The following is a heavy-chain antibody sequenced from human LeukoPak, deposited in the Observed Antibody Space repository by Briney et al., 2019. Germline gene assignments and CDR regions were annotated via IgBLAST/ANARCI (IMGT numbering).Heavy chain of an antibody. J-gene: IGHJ4*02. CDR3: AKDRAPYYYDSSGYYD. V-gene: IGHV3-9*01. CDR1: GFTFDDYA. CDR2: ISWNSGSI. Sequence: PGRSLRLSCAASGFTFDDYAMHWVRQAPGKGLEWVSGISWNSGSIGYADSVKGRFTISRDNAKNSLYLQMNSLRAEDTALYYCAKDRAPYYYDSSGYYDWGQGTLVTVSS. D-gene: IGHD3-22*01.